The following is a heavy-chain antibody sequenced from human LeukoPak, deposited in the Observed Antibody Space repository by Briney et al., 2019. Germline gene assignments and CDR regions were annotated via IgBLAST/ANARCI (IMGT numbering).Heavy chain of an antibody. V-gene: IGHV4-4*09. D-gene: IGHD4-23*01. CDR1: GGSISTYY. CDR3: ASNYEGNPVRWYFDL. J-gene: IGHJ2*01. CDR2: IFTSGIT. Sequence: SETLSLTCSVSGGSISTYYWSWIRQSPGKGLEWVGYIFTSGITNYNPSLKSRATISLDTSRNQVSLNLTSVTAADTAVYYCASNYEGNPVRWYFDLWGRGTLITVSS.